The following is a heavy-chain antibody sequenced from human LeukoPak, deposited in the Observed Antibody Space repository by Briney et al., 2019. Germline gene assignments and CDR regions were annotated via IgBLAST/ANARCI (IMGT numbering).Heavy chain of an antibody. CDR1: GGSFSGYY. CDR3: ARGGRGGSDY. J-gene: IGHJ4*02. CDR2: INHSGST. Sequence: PSETLPLTCAVYGGSFSGYYWSWIRQPPGKGLEWIGEINHSGSTNYNPSLKSRVTISVDTSKNQFSLKLSSVTAADTAVYYCARGGRGGSDYWGQGTLVTVSS. D-gene: IGHD3-16*01. V-gene: IGHV4-34*01.